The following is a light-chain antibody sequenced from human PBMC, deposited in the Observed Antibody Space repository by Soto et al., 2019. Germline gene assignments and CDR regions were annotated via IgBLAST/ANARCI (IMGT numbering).Light chain of an antibody. Sequence: DILMTQSPSTLSASVGDRVIITCRASQSISNWLAWFQQKPGKAPKLLIYDAPSLDSGVPSRFSGSGSGTEFALTISSLQPDDFASYYCQQYYDYSTFGQGTKVEIK. CDR3: QQYYDYST. J-gene: IGKJ1*01. CDR2: DAP. CDR1: QSISNW. V-gene: IGKV1-5*01.